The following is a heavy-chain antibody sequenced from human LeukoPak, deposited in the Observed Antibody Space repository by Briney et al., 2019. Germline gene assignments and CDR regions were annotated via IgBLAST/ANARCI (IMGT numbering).Heavy chain of an antibody. J-gene: IGHJ3*02. CDR2: IYPGDSDT. V-gene: IGHV5-51*01. CDR1: GYSFTSYW. Sequence: GGSLQISFKGSGYSFTSYWIGWGRQMPGKGLGWMGIIYPGDSDTRYSPSFQGQVTISADKSISTAYLQWSSLKASDTAMYYCARHSEGYCSGGSCPTDAFDIWGQGTMVTVSS. D-gene: IGHD2-15*01. CDR3: ARHSEGYCSGGSCPTDAFDI.